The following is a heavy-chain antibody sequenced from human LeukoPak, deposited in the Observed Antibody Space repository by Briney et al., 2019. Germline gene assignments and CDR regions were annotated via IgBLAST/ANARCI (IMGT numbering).Heavy chain of an antibody. D-gene: IGHD3-10*01. J-gene: IGHJ4*02. CDR3: AKSHYFNSGSFYN. CDR1: GGTFSSYA. V-gene: IGHV1-69*13. Sequence: ASVKVSCKASGGTFSSYAISWVQQAPGQGLEWMGGIIPIFGTANYAQKFQGRVTITADESTSTAYMELSSLRSEDTAVYYCAKSHYFNSGSFYNWGRGNLVTVSS. CDR2: IIPIFGTA.